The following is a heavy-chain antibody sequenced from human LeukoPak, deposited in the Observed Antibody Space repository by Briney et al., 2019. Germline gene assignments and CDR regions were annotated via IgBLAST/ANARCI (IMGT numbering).Heavy chain of an antibody. D-gene: IGHD1-1*01. CDR1: GFTFSDFW. Sequence: GGSLRLSCAASGFTFSDFWMSWVRQAPGKGLECVASTNEAGGDKYYVDSVKGRFTISRDNSKNSLSLQMNSLTAEDTAIYYCAIATTGRGAFGSWGQGTLVSVSS. J-gene: IGHJ4*02. V-gene: IGHV3-7*01. CDR2: TNEAGGDK. CDR3: AIATTGRGAFGS.